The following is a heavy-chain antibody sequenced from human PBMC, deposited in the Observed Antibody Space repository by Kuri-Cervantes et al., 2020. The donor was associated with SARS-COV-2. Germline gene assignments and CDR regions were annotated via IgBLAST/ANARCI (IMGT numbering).Heavy chain of an antibody. Sequence: GSPLRLSCATSGLTFSDNYIDWAGQAPGKGLERFGRSSNKGYRYTTEYATSVKGRFTISRDFSKNSLSLQMYILTTEDTAVYDCARSLTTTYSFWGQGTLVTVSS. J-gene: IGHJ1*01. V-gene: IGHV3-72*01. CDR2: SSNKGYRYTT. CDR3: ARSLTTTYSF. CDR1: GLTFSDNY. D-gene: IGHD4-11*01.